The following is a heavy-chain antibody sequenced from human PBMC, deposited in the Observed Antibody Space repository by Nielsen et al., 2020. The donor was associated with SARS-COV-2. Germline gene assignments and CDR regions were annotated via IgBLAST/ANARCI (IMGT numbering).Heavy chain of an antibody. Sequence: SETLSLTCAISGDSVSSNSAAWNWIRQSPSRGLEWLGRTYYRSKWYNDYAVPVKSRITINPDTSKNQFSLQLNSVTPEDTAVYYCAREASSWPDDYYGMDVWGQGTTVTVSS. CDR3: AREASSWPDDYYGMDV. CDR1: GDSVSSNSAA. D-gene: IGHD6-13*01. CDR2: TYYRSKWYN. J-gene: IGHJ6*02. V-gene: IGHV6-1*01.